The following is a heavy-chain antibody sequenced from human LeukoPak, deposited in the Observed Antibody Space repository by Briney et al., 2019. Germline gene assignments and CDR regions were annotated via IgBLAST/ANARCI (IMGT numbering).Heavy chain of an antibody. CDR2: ISAHNGNT. CDR3: ARDLWMEAVANYDYYYGMDV. V-gene: IGHV1-18*04. CDR1: GYTFTSYG. Sequence: ASVKVSCKASGYTFTSYGISWVRQAPGQGLEWMGWISAHNGNTNYAQKLQGRVTMTTDTSTSTAYMELRSLRSDDTAVYYCARDLWMEAVANYDYYYGMDVWGKGTTVTVSS. J-gene: IGHJ6*04. D-gene: IGHD6-19*01.